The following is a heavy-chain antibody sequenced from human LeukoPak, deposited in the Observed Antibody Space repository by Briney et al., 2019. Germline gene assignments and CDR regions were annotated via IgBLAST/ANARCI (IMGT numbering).Heavy chain of an antibody. Sequence: GASVKVSCKASGYTFTSYGISWVRQAPGQGLEWMGWISAYNGNTNYAQNLQGRVTMTTDTSTSTAYMELRSLRSDGTAVYYCTRLNHYYDSSGTLYYFDYWGQGTLVTVSS. V-gene: IGHV1-18*01. CDR3: TRLNHYYDSSGTLYYFDY. D-gene: IGHD3-22*01. CDR1: GYTFTSYG. J-gene: IGHJ4*02. CDR2: ISAYNGNT.